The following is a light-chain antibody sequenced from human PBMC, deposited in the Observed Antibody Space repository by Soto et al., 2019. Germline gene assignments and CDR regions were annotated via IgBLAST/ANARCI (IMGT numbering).Light chain of an antibody. J-gene: IGLJ2*01. CDR1: SSDVGSYNL. CDR2: EGS. CDR3: GSYAGSSRVV. Sequence: QSALTQPASVSGSPGQSITISCTGTSSDVGSYNLVSWYQQHPGKAPKLMIYEGSKRPSGVSNRFSGSKSGNTASLTISGLQAEDEADYYCGSYAGSSRVVFCGGTKLTVL. V-gene: IGLV2-23*01.